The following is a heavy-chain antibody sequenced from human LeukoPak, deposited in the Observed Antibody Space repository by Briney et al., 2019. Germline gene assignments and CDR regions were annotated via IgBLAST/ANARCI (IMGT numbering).Heavy chain of an antibody. V-gene: IGHV3-23*01. Sequence: GGSLRLSCGDSGFIFRNNALCWVRQAPGKGLEWVSVISDSGGSTYYADSVKGRFTISRDNSKHTLYLQMNGLRAEDTDVYYCAKKLMGGAAAVGNYFDYWGQGTLVTVSS. D-gene: IGHD6-13*01. J-gene: IGHJ4*02. CDR3: AKKLMGGAAAVGNYFDY. CDR2: ISDSGGST. CDR1: GFIFRNNA.